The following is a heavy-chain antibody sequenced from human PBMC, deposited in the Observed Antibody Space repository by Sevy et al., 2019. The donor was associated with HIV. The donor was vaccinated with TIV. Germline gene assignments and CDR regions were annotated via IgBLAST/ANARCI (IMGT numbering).Heavy chain of an antibody. J-gene: IGHJ3*02. Sequence: GGSRRLSCAASGFTFRNYVMNWVRQPPGKGLEWVSVISDGGGTTYYADSVKGRFTISRDDSKSTLYLQMNSLRVEDTAVYFCAKRVAGALVALDIWGQGTMVTVSS. D-gene: IGHD3-10*01. CDR1: GFTFRNYV. V-gene: IGHV3-23*01. CDR2: ISDGGGTT. CDR3: AKRVAGALVALDI.